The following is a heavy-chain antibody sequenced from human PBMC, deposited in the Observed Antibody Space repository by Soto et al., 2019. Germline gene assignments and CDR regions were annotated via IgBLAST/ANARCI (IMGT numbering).Heavy chain of an antibody. CDR1: GGSISSSSYY. J-gene: IGHJ5*02. Sequence: PSETLSLTCTVSGGSISSSSYYWGWIRQPPGKGLEWIGSIYYSGSTYYNPSLKGRVTISVDTSKNQFSLKLSSVTAADTAVYYCARQVAAPNNWFDPWGQGTLVTVSS. V-gene: IGHV4-39*01. CDR2: IYYSGST. CDR3: ARQVAAPNNWFDP. D-gene: IGHD6-6*01.